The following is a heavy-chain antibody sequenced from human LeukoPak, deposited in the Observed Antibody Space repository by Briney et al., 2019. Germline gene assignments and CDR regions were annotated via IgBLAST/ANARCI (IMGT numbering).Heavy chain of an antibody. D-gene: IGHD3-10*01. J-gene: IGHJ4*02. CDR1: GFTSRAYW. CDR3: ARILWFRGRTFDY. CDR2: ISGSGGST. Sequence: GGPLRFSGPASGFTSRAYWMTWVGKAPAKGLNGFSAISGSGGSTYYADSVKGRFTISRDNSKNTLYLQMNSLRAEDTAVYYCARILWFRGRTFDYWGQGTLVTVSS. V-gene: IGHV3-23*01.